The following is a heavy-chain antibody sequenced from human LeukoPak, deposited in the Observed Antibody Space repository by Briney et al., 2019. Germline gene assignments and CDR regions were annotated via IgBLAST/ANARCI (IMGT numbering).Heavy chain of an antibody. V-gene: IGHV3-30*04. J-gene: IGHJ4*02. D-gene: IGHD6-13*01. CDR3: ARANSSSWHYFDY. Sequence: GRSLRLSCAASGFTFSDYTMPWVRQAPGKGLEWVAVISYDGGQKYHADSVKGRFTISRDNSKNTVSLQMNSLRPEDTAVFYCARANSSSWHYFDYWGQGTLVTVSS. CDR1: GFTFSDYT. CDR2: ISYDGGQK.